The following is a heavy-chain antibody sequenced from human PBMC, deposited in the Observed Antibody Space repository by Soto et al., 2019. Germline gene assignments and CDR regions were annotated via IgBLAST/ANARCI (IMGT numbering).Heavy chain of an antibody. Sequence: QVPLVQSGGEVKKPGASVKVSCKTSGYDFTIFGISWVRQAPGQGLEWMAWINAYNGDTNYAQRFQGGVTVTTETAASTAYMDLRSLRPDDTAVYYCARAIAGGYGHTTLDYWGQGTLVTVSS. CDR1: GYDFTIFG. CDR3: ARAIAGGYGHTTLDY. CDR2: INAYNGDT. V-gene: IGHV1-18*01. J-gene: IGHJ4*02. D-gene: IGHD5-18*01.